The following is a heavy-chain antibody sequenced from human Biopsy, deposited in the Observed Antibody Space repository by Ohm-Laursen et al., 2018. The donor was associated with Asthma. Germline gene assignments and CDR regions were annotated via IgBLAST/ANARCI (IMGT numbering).Heavy chain of an antibody. CDR1: GFSFDDCA. Sequence: SLRLSCAASGFSFDDCAMHWVRQAPGKGLEWVSSISWNSGNIDYAVSVKGRFTISRDNAKNSLYLQMQSLRPEDTAFYYCAKSADYYDSTDYLDFWGRGALVTVAS. J-gene: IGHJ4*01. V-gene: IGHV3-9*01. D-gene: IGHD3-22*01. CDR3: AKSADYYDSTDYLDF. CDR2: ISWNSGNI.